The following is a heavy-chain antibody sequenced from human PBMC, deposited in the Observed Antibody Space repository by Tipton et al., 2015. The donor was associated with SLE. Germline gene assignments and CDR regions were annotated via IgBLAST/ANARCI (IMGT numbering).Heavy chain of an antibody. J-gene: IGHJ6*02. CDR2: ISYDGTNK. Sequence: SLRLSCAASGFSFSSYAMHWVRRAPGKGLEWVTLISYDGTNKGYSDSVRGRFTISRDDSKNTVYLQMSSLRVEDTAVYYCAKKRITAGYYYGMDVWGQGTTVTVSS. V-gene: IGHV3-30*18. CDR3: AKKRITAGYYYGMDV. CDR1: GFSFSSYA. D-gene: IGHD6-13*01.